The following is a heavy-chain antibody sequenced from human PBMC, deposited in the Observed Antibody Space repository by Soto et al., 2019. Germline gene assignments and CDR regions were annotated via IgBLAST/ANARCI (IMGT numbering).Heavy chain of an antibody. CDR2: INPNSVGT. CDR1: GSTFTGYY. D-gene: IGHD2-8*01. CDR3: ARGNGDYCMDV. J-gene: IGHJ6*02. V-gene: IGHV1-2*02. Sequence: RASVKVSCKSSGSTFTGYYMHWVRQAPGQGLEWMGWINPNSVGTNYSQNFQGGVTMTRDTSISTAYMELSRLRSDDTSVYYCARGNGDYCMDVWGQGTTVTVSS.